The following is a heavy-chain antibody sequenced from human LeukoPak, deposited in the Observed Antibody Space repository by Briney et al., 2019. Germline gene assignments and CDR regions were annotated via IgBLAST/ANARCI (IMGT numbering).Heavy chain of an antibody. Sequence: ASVNVSCKASGYTFTSYGISWVRQAPGQGLEWMGWISAYNGNTNYAQNLQARVTMTTDTSTSTAYMELRSLRSDDTAVYYCARAGIAYCGGDCSYPYYFDYWGQGTLVTVSS. D-gene: IGHD2-21*02. CDR3: ARAGIAYCGGDCSYPYYFDY. CDR1: GYTFTSYG. J-gene: IGHJ4*02. CDR2: ISAYNGNT. V-gene: IGHV1-18*01.